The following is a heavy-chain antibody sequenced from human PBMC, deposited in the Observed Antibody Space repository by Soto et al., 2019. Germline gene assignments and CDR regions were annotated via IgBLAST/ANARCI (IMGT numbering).Heavy chain of an antibody. D-gene: IGHD4-17*01. CDR1: GGTFTSYT. CDR2: IIPILGIA. V-gene: IGHV1-69*08. CDR3: AREGDYGAGYWYFDL. Sequence: QVQLVQSGAEVKKPGSSVQVSCKAYGGTFTSYTISWVRQAPGQGIEWIGRIIPILGIANYAQKFQGRVTITADKSTSTAYMELSSLRSEDTAVYYCAREGDYGAGYWYFDLWGRGALVTVSS. J-gene: IGHJ2*01.